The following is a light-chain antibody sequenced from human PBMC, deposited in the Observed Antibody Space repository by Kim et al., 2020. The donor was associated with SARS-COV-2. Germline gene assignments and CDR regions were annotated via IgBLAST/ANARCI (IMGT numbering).Light chain of an antibody. CDR1: QSISVW. J-gene: IGKJ4*01. CDR3: QQYKDYPLT. V-gene: IGKV1-5*03. CDR2: KAS. Sequence: AVVGDTVTITCRASQSISVWLAWYQQKEGKAPKLLIYKASNLESGVPSRFSGSASGTEFSLTISGLQPDDFATYYCQQYKDYPLTFGGGTKVDIK.